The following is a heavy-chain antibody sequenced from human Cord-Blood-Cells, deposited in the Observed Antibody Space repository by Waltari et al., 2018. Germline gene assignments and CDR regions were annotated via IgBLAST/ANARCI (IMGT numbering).Heavy chain of an antibody. V-gene: IGHV1-24*01. Sequence: QVQMVQSGAEVKKPGAPVKVSCKVSVYTLPELSMHWLRRATVKGLEWMGGFDPEDGETIYAQKFQGRVTMTEDTSTDTAYMELSSLRSEDTAVYYCATARSPYYDSSGYYFDYWGQGTLVTVSS. J-gene: IGHJ4*02. CDR2: FDPEDGET. CDR1: VYTLPELS. D-gene: IGHD3-22*01. CDR3: ATARSPYYDSSGYYFDY.